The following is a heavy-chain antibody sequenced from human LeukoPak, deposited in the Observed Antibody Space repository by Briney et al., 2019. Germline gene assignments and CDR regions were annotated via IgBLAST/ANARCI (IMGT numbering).Heavy chain of an antibody. D-gene: IGHD3-16*01. CDR3: AKATPTYYDYVWGSSPSYYFDY. Sequence: GGSLRLSCAASGFTFSSYAMSWVRQAPGKGLEWVSAISGSGGSTYYADSVKGRFTISRDNSKNTLYLQMNSLRAEDTAVYYCAKATPTYYDYVWGSSPSYYFDYWGQGTLVTVSS. V-gene: IGHV3-23*01. J-gene: IGHJ4*02. CDR2: ISGSGGST. CDR1: GFTFSSYA.